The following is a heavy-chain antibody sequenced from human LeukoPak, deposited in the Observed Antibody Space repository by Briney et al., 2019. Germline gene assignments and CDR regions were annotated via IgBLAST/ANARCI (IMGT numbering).Heavy chain of an antibody. CDR3: ARRYSSSWYYYYYYMDV. Sequence: SETLSLTCTVSGDSISSYYWSWIRQPAGKGLEWIGRIYTSGSTNYNPSLKSRVTISVDTSKNQFSLKLSSVTAADTAVYYCARRYSSSWYYYYYYMDVWGKGTTVTVSS. V-gene: IGHV4-4*07. CDR1: GDSISSYY. CDR2: IYTSGST. D-gene: IGHD6-13*01. J-gene: IGHJ6*03.